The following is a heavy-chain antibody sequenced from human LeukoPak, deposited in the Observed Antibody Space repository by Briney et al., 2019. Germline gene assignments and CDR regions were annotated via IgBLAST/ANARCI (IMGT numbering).Heavy chain of an antibody. J-gene: IGHJ3*02. Sequence: PSETLSLTCGVSGYSISSRYYWGWIRQPPEKGLEWIGSIYHSGSTYYNPSLKSRVTISVDTSKNQFSLKLRSVTAADTALSYCARWDSGEWFHDAFDIWGQGTRVTVSS. CDR3: ARWDSGEWFHDAFDI. V-gene: IGHV4-38-2*01. CDR1: GYSISSRYY. D-gene: IGHD3-3*01. CDR2: IYHSGST.